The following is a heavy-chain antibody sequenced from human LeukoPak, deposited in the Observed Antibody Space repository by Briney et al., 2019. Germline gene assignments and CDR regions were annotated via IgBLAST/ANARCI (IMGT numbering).Heavy chain of an antibody. CDR1: GYTFTSYG. J-gene: IGHJ4*02. D-gene: IGHD4-17*01. CDR3: ARADGDYFPIGGY. V-gene: IGHV1-18*01. Sequence: ASVKVSCTASGYTFTSYGISWVRQPPGQGLERVGWISAYNGKTNYAQKLQGRVTMTTDTSTSTAYMELRSLRSDDTAVYYCARADGDYFPIGGYWGQGTLVTVCS. CDR2: ISAYNGKT.